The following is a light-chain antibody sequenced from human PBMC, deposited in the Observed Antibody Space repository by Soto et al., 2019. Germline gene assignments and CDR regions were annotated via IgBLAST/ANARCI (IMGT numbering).Light chain of an antibody. CDR1: SSNIGSNY. CDR3: AAWDDRLSGHV. J-gene: IGLJ1*01. CDR2: SNN. Sequence: QSVLTQPPSASGTPGQRVTISCSGSSSNIGSNYVYCYHQLPRTTPKLLIYSNNHLPSGGPYLFSCSKYGGYASPLISGLRYADEADYYCAAWDDRLSGHVFGTGTKVTVL. V-gene: IGLV1-47*02.